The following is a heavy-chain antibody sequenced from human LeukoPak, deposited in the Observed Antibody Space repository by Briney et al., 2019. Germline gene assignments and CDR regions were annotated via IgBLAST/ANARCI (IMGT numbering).Heavy chain of an antibody. D-gene: IGHD3-9*01. CDR3: ARVSDILTGYSDNWFDP. CDR1: GYTFTSYG. CDR2: ISAYNGNT. V-gene: IGHV1-18*01. Sequence: ASVKVSCKASGYTFTSYGISWVRQAPGQGLEWMGWISAYNGNTYYAQKLQGRVTMTTDTSTSTAYMELRSLRSDDTAVYYCARVSDILTGYSDNWFDPWGQGTLVTVSS. J-gene: IGHJ5*02.